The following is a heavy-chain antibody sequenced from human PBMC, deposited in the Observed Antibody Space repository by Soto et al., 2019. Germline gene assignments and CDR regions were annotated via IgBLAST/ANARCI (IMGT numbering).Heavy chain of an antibody. CDR2: IIPTFGTA. CDR1: GGTFSSSA. J-gene: IGHJ3*02. CDR3: ARSETALHRGFDI. Sequence: QVQLVQSGAEMREPGSSVKVSCKASGGTFSSSAINWLRQAPGQGLEWMGGIIPTFGTANYIEKFQGRVTITADTSTSTAYMEVSSLTSEDTAMYFCARSETALHRGFDICGQGTMVTVSS. D-gene: IGHD6-25*01. V-gene: IGHV1-69*06.